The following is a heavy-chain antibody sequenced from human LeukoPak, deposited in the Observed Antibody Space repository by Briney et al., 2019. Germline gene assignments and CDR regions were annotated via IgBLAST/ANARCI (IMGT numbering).Heavy chain of an antibody. CDR1: GFTFSSFG. CDR2: ISYDGSNT. CDR3: AKSYYGSGRACPDY. V-gene: IGHV3-30*18. D-gene: IGHD3-10*01. Sequence: GGSLRLSCAASGFTFSSFGMHWVRQAPGKGLEWLAAISYDGSNTYYADAVKGRFTISRDNFKNAVSLQMSSLRPDDTAVYYCAKSYYGSGRACPDYWGQGTLVTVSS. J-gene: IGHJ4*02.